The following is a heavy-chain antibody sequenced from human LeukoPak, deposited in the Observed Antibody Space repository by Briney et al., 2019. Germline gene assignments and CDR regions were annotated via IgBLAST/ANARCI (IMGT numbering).Heavy chain of an antibody. D-gene: IGHD2-15*01. CDR2: IYHSGST. CDR1: GGSISSSNW. CDR3: ARGLRDIGTAYFDY. J-gene: IGHJ4*02. Sequence: SETLSLTCAVSGGSISSSNWWSWVRQPPGKGLEWIGEIYHSGSTNYNPSLKSRVTISVDKSKNQFSLKLSSVTAADTAVYYCARGLRDIGTAYFDYWGQGTLVTVSS. V-gene: IGHV4-4*02.